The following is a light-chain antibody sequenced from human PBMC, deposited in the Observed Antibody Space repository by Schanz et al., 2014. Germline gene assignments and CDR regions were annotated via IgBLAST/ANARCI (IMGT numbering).Light chain of an antibody. CDR1: QDIDNY. J-gene: IGKJ2*03. CDR3: QQYHNSYS. CDR2: DAS. V-gene: IGKV1-33*01. Sequence: DIQLTQSPSSLSASVGDRVTITCQASQDIDNYLNWYQHKPGKAPILLIYDASILETGVPSRFSGSGSGTDFTFTISSLQPEDVATYYCQQYHNSYSFALGTKLEIK.